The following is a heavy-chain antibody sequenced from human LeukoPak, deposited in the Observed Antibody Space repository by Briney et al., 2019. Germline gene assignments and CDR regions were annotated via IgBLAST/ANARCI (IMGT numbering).Heavy chain of an antibody. CDR1: GYTLTSYD. Sequence: ASVKVSCKASGYTLTSYDINWVRQATGQGLEWMGWMNPNSGNTGYAQKFQGRVTMTRNTSISTAYMELSSLRSEDTAVYYCARGLLFKGRIQLWLFQPSLHFDYWGQGTLVTVSS. D-gene: IGHD5-18*01. CDR3: ARGLLFKGRIQLWLFQPSLHFDY. V-gene: IGHV1-8*01. CDR2: MNPNSGNT. J-gene: IGHJ4*02.